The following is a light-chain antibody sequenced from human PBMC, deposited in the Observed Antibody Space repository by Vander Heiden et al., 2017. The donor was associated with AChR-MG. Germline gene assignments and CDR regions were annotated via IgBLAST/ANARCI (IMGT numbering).Light chain of an antibody. CDR1: QSISSW. J-gene: IGKJ1*01. CDR2: DAS. Sequence: DIQMTQSPSTLSASVGDRVTITCRASQSISSWLAWYQQKPGKAPKLLIYDASRWESGVPSRFSGSGYGTEFTLTISSLQPDDFATYYCQQDNSYSAFGQGTKVEIK. CDR3: QQDNSYSA. V-gene: IGKV1-5*01.